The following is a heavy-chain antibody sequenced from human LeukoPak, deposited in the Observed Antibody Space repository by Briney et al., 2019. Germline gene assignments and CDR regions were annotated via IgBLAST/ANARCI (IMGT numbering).Heavy chain of an antibody. D-gene: IGHD4-17*01. J-gene: IGHJ4*02. Sequence: PGGSLRLSCAASGFTFSSYGMHWVRQAPGKGLEWVAVIWYDGSNKYYADSVKGRFTISRDNSKNTLYLQMNSLRAKDTAVYYCAREGGDYGDLDYWGQGTLVTVSS. CDR3: AREGGDYGDLDY. CDR1: GFTFSSYG. V-gene: IGHV3-33*01. CDR2: IWYDGSNK.